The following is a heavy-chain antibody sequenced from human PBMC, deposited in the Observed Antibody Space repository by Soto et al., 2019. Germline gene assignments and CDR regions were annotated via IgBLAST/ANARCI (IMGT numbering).Heavy chain of an antibody. D-gene: IGHD3-22*01. CDR1: GYSFTSYW. V-gene: IGHV5-10-1*01. Sequence: GESLKISCKGSGYSFTSYWISWVRQMPGKGLEWMGRIDPSDSYTNYSPSFQGHVTISADKSISTAYLQWSSLKASDTAMYYCARTGYYDSSGYYYRPDIWGQGTMVTVSS. CDR3: ARTGYYDSSGYYYRPDI. J-gene: IGHJ3*02. CDR2: IDPSDSYT.